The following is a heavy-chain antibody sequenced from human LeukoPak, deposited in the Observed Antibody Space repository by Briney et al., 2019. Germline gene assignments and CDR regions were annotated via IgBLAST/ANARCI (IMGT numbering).Heavy chain of an antibody. J-gene: IGHJ4*02. CDR1: GGSFSGYY. V-gene: IGHV4-34*01. Sequence: SGTLSLTCAVYGGSFSGYYWSWIRQPPGKGLEWIGEINHSGSTNYNPSLKSRVTISVDTSKNQFSLKLSSVTAADTAVYYCARGWHKHFDYWGQGTLVTVSS. CDR3: ARGWHKHFDY. CDR2: INHSGST.